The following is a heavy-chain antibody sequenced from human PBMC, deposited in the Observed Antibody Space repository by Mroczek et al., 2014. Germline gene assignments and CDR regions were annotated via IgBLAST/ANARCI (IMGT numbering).Heavy chain of an antibody. CDR2: IWYDGSNK. CDR1: GFTFSSYG. CDR3: ARARDRTGHYDFWSGYLYRREDY. J-gene: IGHJ4*02. V-gene: IGHV3-33*01. Sequence: QVQLVESGGGVVQPGRSLRLSCAASGFTFSSYGMHWVRQAPGKGLEWVAVIWYDGSNKYYADSVKGRFTISRDNSKNTLYLQMNSLRAEDTAVYYCARARDRTGHYDFWSGYLYRREDYWGQGTPGHRLL. D-gene: IGHD3-3*01.